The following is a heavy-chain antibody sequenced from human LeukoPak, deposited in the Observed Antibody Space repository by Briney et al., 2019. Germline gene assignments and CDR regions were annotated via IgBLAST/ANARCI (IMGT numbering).Heavy chain of an antibody. Sequence: SETLSLTCTVSGGSISSGNYYWNWIRQPAGKGLEWIGLIFTSGSTYYNPSLKSRLTIPLDTPKNQFSLKLGSLTAADTAVNYCAREFDLWGRGTLVTVSS. V-gene: IGHV4-61*02. CDR2: IFTSGST. J-gene: IGHJ2*01. CDR1: GGSISSGNYY. CDR3: AREFDL.